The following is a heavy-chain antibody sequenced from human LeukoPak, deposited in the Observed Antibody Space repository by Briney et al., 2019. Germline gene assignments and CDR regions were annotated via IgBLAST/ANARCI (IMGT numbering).Heavy chain of an antibody. Sequence: QPGGSLRLSCAASGFTFSSYTMNWVRQAPGKGLEWVSYISSSSSTIYYADSVKGRFTVSRDNAKNSLYLQMNSLRAEDTAVYYCGRLTRYAGDPWGQGTLVIVYS. CDR2: ISSSSSTI. J-gene: IGHJ5*02. D-gene: IGHD3-9*01. CDR1: GFTFSSYT. CDR3: GRLTRYAGDP. V-gene: IGHV3-48*04.